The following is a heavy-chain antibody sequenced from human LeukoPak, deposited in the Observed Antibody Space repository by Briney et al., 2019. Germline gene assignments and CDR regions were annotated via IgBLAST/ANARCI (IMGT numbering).Heavy chain of an antibody. Sequence: PSETLSLTCTVSGGSISSYYWSWIRQPPGKGLEWIGYIYYSGSTNYNPSLKSRVTISVDTSKNQFSLKLSSVTAADTAVYYCARGNTLTRYCSGGSCRAPYYWGQGTLVTVSS. D-gene: IGHD2-15*01. CDR2: IYYSGST. CDR1: GGSISSYY. V-gene: IGHV4-59*01. CDR3: ARGNTLTRYCSGGSCRAPYY. J-gene: IGHJ4*02.